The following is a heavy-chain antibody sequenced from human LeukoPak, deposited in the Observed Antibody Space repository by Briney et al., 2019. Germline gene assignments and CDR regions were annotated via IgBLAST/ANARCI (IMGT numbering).Heavy chain of an antibody. CDR3: ARAPLIRGLITTFDY. Sequence: SETLSLTCTVSGGSISRGGYYWSWIRQHPGKGLEWIGYIYYSGNTYYNPSLKSRVIISVDRSKNQFSLELNSVTAADTAVYYCARAPLIRGLITTFDYWGQGTLVTVSS. CDR1: GGSISRGGYY. J-gene: IGHJ4*02. V-gene: IGHV4-31*03. D-gene: IGHD3-10*01. CDR2: IYYSGNT.